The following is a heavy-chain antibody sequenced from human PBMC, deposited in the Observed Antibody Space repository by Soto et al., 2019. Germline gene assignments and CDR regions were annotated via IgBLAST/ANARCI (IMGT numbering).Heavy chain of an antibody. CDR3: SRGRRTAVTIDY. D-gene: IGHD4-17*01. Sequence: PSETLCLTCAVYGGSFSGYYWSWIRQPPGKGLEWIGEINHSGSTNYNPSLKSRVTISVDTSKNQFSLKLSSVTAADTAVYYCSRGRRTAVTIDYWGQGTLVTVSS. V-gene: IGHV4-34*01. CDR2: INHSGST. CDR1: GGSFSGYY. J-gene: IGHJ4*02.